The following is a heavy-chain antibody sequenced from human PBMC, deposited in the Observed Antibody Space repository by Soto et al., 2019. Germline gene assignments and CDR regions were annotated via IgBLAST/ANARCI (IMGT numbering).Heavy chain of an antibody. CDR2: ITWNSNNL. D-gene: IGHD1-26*01. V-gene: IGHV3-9*01. CDR1: GFKFDDYA. J-gene: IGHJ3*01. CDR3: ARRASR. Sequence: PGGSLRLSCTASGFKFDDYAMHWVRQAPGKGLEWVSGITWNSNNLDYADSVKGRFTISRDNAKNSLYLQMNSLRAEDTAVYYCARRASRWGQGTMVTVSS.